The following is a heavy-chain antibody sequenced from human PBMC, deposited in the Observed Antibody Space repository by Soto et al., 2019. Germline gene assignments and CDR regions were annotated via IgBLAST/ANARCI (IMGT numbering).Heavy chain of an antibody. J-gene: IGHJ6*02. CDR3: ARWGLRDFAYYYYYSGMDV. CDR2: ISAYNGNT. V-gene: IGHV1-18*01. D-gene: IGHD3-16*01. Sequence: SVKVSCKASGYTFTSYGISWVRQAPGQGLEWMGWISAYNGNTNYAQKLQGRVTMTTDTSTSTAYMELRSLRSDDTAVYYCARWGLRDFAYYYYYSGMDVWGQGTTVTVSS. CDR1: GYTFTSYG.